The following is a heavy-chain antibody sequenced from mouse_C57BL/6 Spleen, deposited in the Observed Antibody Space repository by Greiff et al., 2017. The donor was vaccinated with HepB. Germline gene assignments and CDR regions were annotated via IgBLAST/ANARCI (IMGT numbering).Heavy chain of an antibody. D-gene: IGHD2-2*01. Sequence: EVKVEESGGGLVQPGGSLKLSCAASGFTFSDYGIAWVRQAPRKGPEWVAFISNLAYSIYYADTVTGRFTISRENAKNTLYLEMSSLRSEDTAMYYCARHGYDGDYYAMDYWGQGTSVTVSS. V-gene: IGHV5-15*04. J-gene: IGHJ4*01. CDR1: GFTFSDYG. CDR3: ARHGYDGDYYAMDY. CDR2: ISNLAYSI.